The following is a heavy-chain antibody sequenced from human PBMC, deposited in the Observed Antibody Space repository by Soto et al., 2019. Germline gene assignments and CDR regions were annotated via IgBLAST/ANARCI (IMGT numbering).Heavy chain of an antibody. D-gene: IGHD1-26*01. Sequence: SVTLSLTCTVSCISVTTYYWSWIRQPPGQGLEWLGYIYYSGSTYYNPSLKSRVTISVDTSKNQFSLKLSSVTAADTAVYYCATQEVGGSYVYTFDPWGQGTLVTVS. CDR1: CISVTTYY. CDR2: IYYSGST. V-gene: IGHV4-59*04. CDR3: ATQEVGGSYVYTFDP. J-gene: IGHJ5*02.